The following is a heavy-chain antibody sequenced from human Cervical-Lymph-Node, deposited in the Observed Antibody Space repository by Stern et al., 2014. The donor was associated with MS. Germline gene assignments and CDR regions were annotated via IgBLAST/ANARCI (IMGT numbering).Heavy chain of an antibody. CDR3: ARGFVGAPPLGFYFDT. CDR1: GNTFSDSY. CDR2: ILPKAGGT. Sequence: QVKLVQSASEVKKPGASVKVSCQASGNTFSDSYIHWGRQAPGQGLEWMGWILPKAGGTNYAQKFKGWVTMSSDTSINTVFMELTGLRSDDPAVYFCARGFVGAPPLGFYFDTWGQGTLVTVSS. J-gene: IGHJ5*02. D-gene: IGHD1-26*01. V-gene: IGHV1-2*04.